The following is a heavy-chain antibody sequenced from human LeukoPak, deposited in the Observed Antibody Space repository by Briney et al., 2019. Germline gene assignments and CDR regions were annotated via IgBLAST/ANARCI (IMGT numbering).Heavy chain of an antibody. D-gene: IGHD3-22*01. CDR1: GGSISSYY. CDR2: INTSGST. V-gene: IGHV4-4*07. J-gene: IGHJ3*02. CDR3: ARAPMDSSGYAFDI. Sequence: SETLSLTCTVSGGSISSYYLTWIRQPAGKGLEWIGRINTSGSTNYNPSLKSRVTMSVDTSKNQFSLKLSSMTAADTAVYYCARAPMDSSGYAFDIWGQGTMVTVSS.